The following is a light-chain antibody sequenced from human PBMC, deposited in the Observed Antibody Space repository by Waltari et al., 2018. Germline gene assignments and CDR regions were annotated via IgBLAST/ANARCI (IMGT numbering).Light chain of an antibody. CDR2: GAS. V-gene: IGKV3D-15*01. J-gene: IGKJ2*01. CDR1: QSVDSN. CDR3: QQYYNWPDT. Sequence: IVMTQSPATLSVSPGARATLSCRAGQSVDSNLAWYQQKPGHPPRLLLYGASTRATGVSARFSGSGSGTEFSLTISSLQSADFAVYDGQQYYNWPDTFGQGTKLEIK.